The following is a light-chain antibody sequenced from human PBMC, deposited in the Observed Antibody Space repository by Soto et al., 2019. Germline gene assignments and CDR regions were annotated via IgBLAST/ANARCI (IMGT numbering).Light chain of an antibody. CDR1: SSNSGAGYD. V-gene: IGLV1-40*01. CDR2: GSY. Sequence: SGLTQPPSVSGAPGQRVTIACTGSSSNSGAGYDVHWFQQLPGTAPKLLIYGSYNRPSGVPDRFSGSKSGTSASLAITGLQAEDEADFYCQSYDSGLSSYVFGTGTKVTVL. CDR3: QSYDSGLSSYV. J-gene: IGLJ1*01.